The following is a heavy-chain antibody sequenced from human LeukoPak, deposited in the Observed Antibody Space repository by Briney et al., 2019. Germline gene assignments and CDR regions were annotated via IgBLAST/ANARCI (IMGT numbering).Heavy chain of an antibody. V-gene: IGHV3-66*04. Sequence: GGSLRLSCAASGFTVSSSYMSWVRQAPGKGLEWVSVIYSGGSTYYADSLKGRFIVSRDNSKNTLYLQIDSLRAEDTAVYYCARLPSGDCWGQGTLVTVSS. J-gene: IGHJ4*02. CDR3: ARLPSGDC. CDR1: GFTVSSSY. CDR2: IYSGGST. D-gene: IGHD3-10*01.